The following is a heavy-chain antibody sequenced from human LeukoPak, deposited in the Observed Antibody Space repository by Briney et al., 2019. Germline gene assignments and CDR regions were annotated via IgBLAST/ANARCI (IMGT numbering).Heavy chain of an antibody. D-gene: IGHD2-8*02. J-gene: IGHJ3*02. CDR2: IYPTDSDT. CDR3: ARQAACTGGICYSRVSDAFEI. CDR1: GYSFTGYW. V-gene: IGHV5-51*01. Sequence: GESLKISCKGSGYSFTGYWIAWVRQMPGKGLESMGIIYPTDSDTRYSPSFQGQVTISADKSISTAYLHWSSLKASDTAMYYCARQAACTGGICYSRVSDAFEIWGQGTTVTVSS.